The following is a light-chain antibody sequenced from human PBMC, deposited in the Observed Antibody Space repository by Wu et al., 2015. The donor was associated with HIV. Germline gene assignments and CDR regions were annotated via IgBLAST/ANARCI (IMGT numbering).Light chain of an antibody. CDR3: QQYKHWPRA. CDR1: QSVDSN. Sequence: EIVMTQSPVTLSVSAGERATLSCRASQSVDSNLVWYQQKPGQAPRLLIYGASTRATGVPARFSGGGSGTEFTLTISSLQSEDFASYYCQQYKHWPRAFGQGTQAGDQ. CDR2: GAS. J-gene: IGKJ2*01. V-gene: IGKV3-15*01.